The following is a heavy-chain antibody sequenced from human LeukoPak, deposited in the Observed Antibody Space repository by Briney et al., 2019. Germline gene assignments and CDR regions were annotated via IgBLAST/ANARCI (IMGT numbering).Heavy chain of an antibody. J-gene: IGHJ4*02. CDR1: GFTFSSYA. CDR2: ISYDGSNK. Sequence: PGGSLRLSCAASGFTFSSYAMHWVRQAPGKGLEWVAGISYDGSNKYYADSVKGRFTISRDNAKNSLYLQMNSLRAEDTAVYYCARAVRGQFSGSGCAGSWGQGTLVTVSS. D-gene: IGHD6-19*01. CDR3: ARAVRGQFSGSGCAGS. V-gene: IGHV3-30-3*01.